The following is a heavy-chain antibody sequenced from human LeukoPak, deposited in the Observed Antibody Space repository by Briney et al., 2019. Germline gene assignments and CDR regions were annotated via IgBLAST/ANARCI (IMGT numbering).Heavy chain of an antibody. CDR2: IRWYSVSI. V-gene: IGHV3-9*01. Sequence: SGGPLRLPCAASGFTFDDYAMHGLPHAPGKAREWGTDIRWYSVSIGYADSVKGRFTISRDNAKNSLYLRMSSLRAEDTALYYCARSGDYERPVFDYWGQGTLVTVSS. D-gene: IGHD4-17*01. J-gene: IGHJ4*02. CDR3: ARSGDYERPVFDY. CDR1: GFTFDDYA.